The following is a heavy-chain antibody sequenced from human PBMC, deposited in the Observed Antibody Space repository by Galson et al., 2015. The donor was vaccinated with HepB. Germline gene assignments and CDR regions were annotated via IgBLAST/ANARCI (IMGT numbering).Heavy chain of an antibody. CDR2: ISSSSSYI. CDR1: GFTFSSYS. V-gene: IGHV3-21*01. Sequence: SLRLSCAASGFTFSSYSMNWVRQAPGKGLELVSSISSSSSYIYYADSVKGRFTISRDNAKNSLYLQMNSLRAEDTAVYYCARDKGSGWHYYYYGMDVWGQGTTVTVSS. D-gene: IGHD6-19*01. CDR3: ARDKGSGWHYYYYGMDV. J-gene: IGHJ6*02.